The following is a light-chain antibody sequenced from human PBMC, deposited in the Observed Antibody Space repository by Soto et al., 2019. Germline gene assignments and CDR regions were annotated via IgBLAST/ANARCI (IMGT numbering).Light chain of an antibody. J-gene: IGLJ2*01. CDR1: SSNIGAGYD. Sequence: QSVLTQPPSVSGAPGQRVTISCTGSSSNIGAGYDVHWYQQLPGAAPNLLIYGNSNRPSGVPDRFSGSKSGTSGSLAITGLQSEDEADYYCESCDSSVSGAVFGGGTKLTVL. CDR2: GNS. CDR3: ESCDSSVSGAV. V-gene: IGLV1-40*01.